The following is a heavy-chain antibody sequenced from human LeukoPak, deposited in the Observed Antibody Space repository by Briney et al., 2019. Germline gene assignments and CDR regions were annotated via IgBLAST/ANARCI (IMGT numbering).Heavy chain of an antibody. V-gene: IGHV4-38-2*01. J-gene: IGHJ4*02. CDR2: MYHSGTS. CDR1: GYSISSDYY. D-gene: IGHD1-26*01. Sequence: SETLSLTCAVSGYSISSDYYWGWIRQPPGKGLEWIGSMYHSGTSYYNPSLKSRVTVSLDTSKNQFSLRLSSVTAAETAVYYCARQVIGSHYHDYWGQGTLVTVSS. CDR3: ARQVIGSHYHDY.